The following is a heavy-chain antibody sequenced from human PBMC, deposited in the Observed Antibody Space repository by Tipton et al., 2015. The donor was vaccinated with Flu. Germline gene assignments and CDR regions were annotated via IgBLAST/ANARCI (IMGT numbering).Heavy chain of an antibody. D-gene: IGHD6-19*01. CDR2: IRHDESDK. CDR1: GSMFSGYG. J-gene: IGHJ4*02. V-gene: IGHV3-30*02. Sequence: SGSMFSGYGMHWVRQAPGKGLEWVAFIRHDESDKYYADSVKGRFTISRDNSKNALYLAINSLRTEDTAVYYCAKDGWDTSGWYPFDYWGQGTLVTVSS. CDR3: AKDGWDTSGWYPFDY.